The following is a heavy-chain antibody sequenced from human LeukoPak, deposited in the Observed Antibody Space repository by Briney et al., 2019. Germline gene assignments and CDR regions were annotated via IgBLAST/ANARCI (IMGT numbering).Heavy chain of an antibody. J-gene: IGHJ5*02. CDR1: GYTFTSYD. V-gene: IGHV1-8*01. CDR3: ASADTYYYGSGSPNPPFDP. Sequence: ASVKVSCKASGYTFTSYDINWVRQATGQGLEWMEWMNPNSGNTGYAQKFQGRVTMTRDTSISTAYMELSRLRSDDTAVYYCASADTYYYGSGSPNPPFDPWGQGTLVTVSS. D-gene: IGHD3-10*01. CDR2: MNPNSGNT.